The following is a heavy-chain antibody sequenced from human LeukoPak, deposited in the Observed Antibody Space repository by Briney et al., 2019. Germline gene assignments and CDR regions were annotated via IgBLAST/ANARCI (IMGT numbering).Heavy chain of an antibody. D-gene: IGHD4-17*01. CDR1: GGIFSNYA. J-gene: IGHJ3*02. CDR2: IIPIFGTA. V-gene: IGHV1-69*05. CDR3: ARDRATTVTKSFAFDI. Sequence: ASVKVSCKASGGIFSNYAIRWVRQAPGQGLEWMGGIIPIFGTANYPQKFQGRVTITTDESTSTAYMDLSSLTSEDTAVYYCARDRATTVTKSFAFDIWGQGTMVTVSS.